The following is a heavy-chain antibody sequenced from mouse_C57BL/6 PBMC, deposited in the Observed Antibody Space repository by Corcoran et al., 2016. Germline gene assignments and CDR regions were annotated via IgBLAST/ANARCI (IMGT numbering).Heavy chain of an antibody. CDR1: GYTFTEYT. J-gene: IGHJ2*01. V-gene: IGHV1-62-2*01. Sequence: QVQLEQSGAELVKPGASVKLSCKASGYTFTEYTIHWLKQRSGQGLEWIGWFYPGSGSIKYNEKFKDKATLTADKSSSTGYMELSRLTSEDSAVYFCARHDANWGGRDYWGQGTTLTVSS. D-gene: IGHD4-1*01. CDR2: FYPGSGSI. CDR3: ARHDANWGGRDY.